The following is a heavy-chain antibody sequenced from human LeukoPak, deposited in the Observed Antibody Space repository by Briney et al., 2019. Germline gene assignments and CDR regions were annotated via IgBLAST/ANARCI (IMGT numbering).Heavy chain of an antibody. CDR2: ISSSSSTT. CDR1: GFTFSSYS. Sequence: GGSLRLSCAASGFTFSSYSMNWVRQAPGKGLGWVSYISSSSSTTYYADSVKGRFTISRDNAKNSLYLQMNSLRDEDTAVYYCARQSSGWYIHYYGMDVWGQGTTVTVSS. V-gene: IGHV3-48*02. J-gene: IGHJ6*02. CDR3: ARQSSGWYIHYYGMDV. D-gene: IGHD6-19*01.